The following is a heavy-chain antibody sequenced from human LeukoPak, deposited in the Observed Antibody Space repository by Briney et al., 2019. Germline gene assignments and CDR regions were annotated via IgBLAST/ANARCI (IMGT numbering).Heavy chain of an antibody. D-gene: IGHD3/OR15-3a*01. CDR2: IYYSGNT. V-gene: IGHV4-39*01. J-gene: IGHJ4*02. CDR1: GDSISSSKRY. CDR3: ARAQGNGLIDF. Sequence: SETLSLTCTVSGDSISSSKRYWGWVRQPPGKGLEWIGSIYYSGNTYYNPSLKSRVTISLDTSRNQFSLRLSSVTAADTADYYCARAQGNGLIDFWGQGTLVTVSS.